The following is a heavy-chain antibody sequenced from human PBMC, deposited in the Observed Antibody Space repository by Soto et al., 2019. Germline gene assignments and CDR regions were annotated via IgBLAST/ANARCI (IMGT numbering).Heavy chain of an antibody. CDR2: INTVSDT. Sequence: QVPLMQSGGGLVKPGGSLRLSCAASGFMFSDYYMTWIRQTPVRGLEWVAYINTVSDTNYADSVRGRFTIYRDNARNSVFRQRNSLRLEDSAVYYCARGHYSMDVGGQGTTVIVSS. V-gene: IGHV3-11*03. CDR1: GFMFSDYY. J-gene: IGHJ6*02. CDR3: ARGHYSMDV.